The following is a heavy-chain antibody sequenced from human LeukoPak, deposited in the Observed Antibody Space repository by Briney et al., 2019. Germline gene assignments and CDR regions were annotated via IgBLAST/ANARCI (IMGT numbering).Heavy chain of an antibody. V-gene: IGHV4-30-2*01. CDR3: ARGPAGYDSSGYQHYFDY. CDR2: IYHSGST. Sequence: SQTLSLTCAVSGGSISSGGYSWSWIRQPPGKGLEWIGYIYHSGSTYYNPSLKSRVTISVDRSKNQFSLQLSSVTAADTAVYYCARGPAGYDSSGYQHYFDYWGQGTLVTVSS. CDR1: GGSISSGGYS. D-gene: IGHD3-22*01. J-gene: IGHJ4*02.